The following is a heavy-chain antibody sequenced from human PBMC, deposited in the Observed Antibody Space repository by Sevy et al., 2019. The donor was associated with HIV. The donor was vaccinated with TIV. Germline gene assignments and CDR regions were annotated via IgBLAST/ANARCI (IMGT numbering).Heavy chain of an antibody. CDR1: GFSFDSYG. J-gene: IGHJ6*03. CDR2: ISGRGTRT. Sequence: GGSLRLSCAVSGFSFDSYGMTWVRQAPGKGLEWVSGISGRGTRTYYADSVKVRFSISRGNSKNRLYVQMNSLGSEDTAIYYCAKGGGGHYDPDEIGYYFYYYNMDVWGKGTTVTVSS. V-gene: IGHV3-23*01. D-gene: IGHD3-22*01. CDR3: AKGGGGHYDPDEIGYYFYYYNMDV.